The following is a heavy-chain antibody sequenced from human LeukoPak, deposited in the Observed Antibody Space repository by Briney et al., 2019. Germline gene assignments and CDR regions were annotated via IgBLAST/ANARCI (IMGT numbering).Heavy chain of an antibody. CDR1: GFTVSSNY. D-gene: IGHD3-22*01. V-gene: IGHV3-66*01. CDR2: IYSGGST. CDR3: ARSDYYDSSGYYLGFDY. Sequence: GGSLRLSCAASGFTVSSNYMSWVRQVPGKGLEWVSVIYSGGSTYYADSVKGRFTISRDNSKNTLYLQMNSLRAEDTAVYYCARSDYYDSSGYYLGFDYWGQGTLATVSS. J-gene: IGHJ4*02.